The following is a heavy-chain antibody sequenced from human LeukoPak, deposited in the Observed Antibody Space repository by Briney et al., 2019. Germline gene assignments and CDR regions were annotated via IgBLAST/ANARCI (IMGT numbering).Heavy chain of an antibody. CDR2: ITSNSSTI. CDR3: ARDKAMDDY. Sequence: PRGSLRLSCAASGFTFSSYTMNWVRQAPGKGLEWISYITSNSSTIYYADSVKGRFTISRDNAKNSLYLQMNSLRAEDTAVYYCARDKAMDDYWGQGTLVTVSS. V-gene: IGHV3-48*01. D-gene: IGHD5-18*01. CDR1: GFTFSSYT. J-gene: IGHJ4*02.